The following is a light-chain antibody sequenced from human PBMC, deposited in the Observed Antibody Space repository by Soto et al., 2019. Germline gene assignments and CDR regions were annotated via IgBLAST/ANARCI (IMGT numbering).Light chain of an antibody. J-gene: IGKJ5*01. CDR1: QGISTY. Sequence: DIQMTQSPSTLSASVGDRVTITCRASQGISTYLAWHQQKLGKAPKLLIYGASTLQSGVPSRFSGSGSGTDFTLTISSLHPEDFASYYCQQLDSFPITFGQGTRLEIK. V-gene: IGKV1-9*01. CDR2: GAS. CDR3: QQLDSFPIT.